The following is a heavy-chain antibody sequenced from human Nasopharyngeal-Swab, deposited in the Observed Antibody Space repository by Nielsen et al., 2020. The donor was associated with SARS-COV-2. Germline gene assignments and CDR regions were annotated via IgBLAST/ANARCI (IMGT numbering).Heavy chain of an antibody. CDR1: GFTFGNYW. CDR2: IKEDGSEK. V-gene: IGHV3-7*03. J-gene: IGHJ4*02. D-gene: IGHD4-23*01. Sequence: GESLKISCAASGFTFGNYWMSWVRQAPGKRLEWVANIKEDGSEKDYVDSVKGRFTISRDNAKNSLYLQMNSLRAEDTAVYYCAGGNSADHWGQGTLVTVSS. CDR3: AGGNSADH.